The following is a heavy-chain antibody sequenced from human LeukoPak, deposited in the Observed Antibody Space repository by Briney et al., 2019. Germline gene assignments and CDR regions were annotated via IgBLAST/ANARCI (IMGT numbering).Heavy chain of an antibody. D-gene: IGHD6-6*01. V-gene: IGHV4-34*01. CDR3: AKRSIAARRYYFDY. CDR2: INHSGST. Sequence: TPSETLSLTCAVYGGSFSGYYWSWIRQPQGRGWSGLGEINHSGSTNYNPSLKSRVTISVDTSKNQFSLKLSSVTAADTAVYYCAKRSIAARRYYFDYWGQGTLVTVSS. CDR1: GGSFSGYY. J-gene: IGHJ4*02.